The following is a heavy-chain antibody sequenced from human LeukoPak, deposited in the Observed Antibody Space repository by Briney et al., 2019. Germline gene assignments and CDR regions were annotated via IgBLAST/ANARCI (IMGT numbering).Heavy chain of an antibody. D-gene: IGHD2-2*02. CDR3: ATRGYCSSTSCYTSRYGMDV. CDR2: IYSGGST. V-gene: IGHV3-53*01. CDR1: GFTVSSNY. J-gene: IGHJ6*02. Sequence: GGSLRLSCAASGFTVSSNYMSWVRQAPGKGLEWASVIYSGGSTYYADSVKGRFTISRDNSKNTLYLQMNSLRAEDTAVYYCATRGYCSSTSCYTSRYGMDVWGQGTTVTVSS.